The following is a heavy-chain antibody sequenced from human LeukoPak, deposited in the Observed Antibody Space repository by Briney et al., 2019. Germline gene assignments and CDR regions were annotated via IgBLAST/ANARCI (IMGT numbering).Heavy chain of an antibody. CDR1: GFTFSSYE. CDR2: ISSSGTII. Sequence: GGALRLSCAASGFTFSSYEMNWVRQAPGKGLEWLAYISSSGTIIYYADSVKGRFTISRDNAKNSVYLQMNSLRAEDTAVYYCARTWLAVAGPEYWDQGTLVSVSS. D-gene: IGHD6-19*01. V-gene: IGHV3-48*03. J-gene: IGHJ4*02. CDR3: ARTWLAVAGPEY.